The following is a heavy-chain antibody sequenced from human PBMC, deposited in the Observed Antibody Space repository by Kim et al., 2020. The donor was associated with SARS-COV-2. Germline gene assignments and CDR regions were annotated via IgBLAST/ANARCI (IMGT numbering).Heavy chain of an antibody. CDR2: IYNGGTT. Sequence: GGSLRLSCAASGFTVNRNYMSWVRQAPGKGLEWVSIIYNGGTTYYADSVKGRLTITRDTYKNTLYLQMNSLRAEDTAVFYCARAGGVRWSSDAFDVWGQGKMCTVSS. J-gene: IGHJ3*01. CDR1: GFTVNRNY. V-gene: IGHV3-53*01. D-gene: IGHD2-15*01. CDR3: ARAGGVRWSSDAFDV.